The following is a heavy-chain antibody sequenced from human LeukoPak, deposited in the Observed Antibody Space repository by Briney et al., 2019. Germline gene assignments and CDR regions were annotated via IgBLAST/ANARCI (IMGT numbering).Heavy chain of an antibody. V-gene: IGHV1-8*01. Sequence: ASVKVSCKASGYTFTSYGIYWLRQAPGQGPEWMGWMSPNSGNTGSAQRFQGRVTMTRDTSMSSAYMELSNLRPEDTAVYYCARGSFSRWTTQSYFDYWGQGTLVTVSS. D-gene: IGHD4-23*01. CDR2: MSPNSGNT. CDR3: ARGSFSRWTTQSYFDY. J-gene: IGHJ4*02. CDR1: GYTFTSYG.